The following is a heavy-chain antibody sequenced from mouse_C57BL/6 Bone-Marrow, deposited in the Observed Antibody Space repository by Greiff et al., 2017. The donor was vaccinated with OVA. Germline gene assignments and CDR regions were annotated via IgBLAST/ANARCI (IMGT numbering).Heavy chain of an antibody. V-gene: IGHV1-80*01. Sequence: VKLMESGAELVKPGASVKISCKASGYAFSSYWMNWVKQRPGKGLEWIGQIYPGDGDTNYNGKFKGKATLTADKSSSTAYMHLSSLTSEDSAVYFCARRGIYYYNYFDYWGQGTTLTVSS. CDR2: IYPGDGDT. D-gene: IGHD1-1*01. J-gene: IGHJ2*01. CDR1: GYAFSSYW. CDR3: ARRGIYYYNYFDY.